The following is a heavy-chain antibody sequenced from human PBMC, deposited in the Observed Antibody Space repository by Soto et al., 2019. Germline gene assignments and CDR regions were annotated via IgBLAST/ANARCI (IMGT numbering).Heavy chain of an antibody. V-gene: IGHV3-30-3*01. D-gene: IGHD2-2*01. Sequence: GGSLRLSCAASGFTFSSYAMHWVRQAPGKGLEWVAVISYDGSNKYYADSVKGRFTISRDNSKNTLYLQMNSLRAEDTAVYYCARERYCSSTSCYFPYYYYGMDVWGQGTTVTVSS. J-gene: IGHJ6*02. CDR2: ISYDGSNK. CDR1: GFTFSSYA. CDR3: ARERYCSSTSCYFPYYYYGMDV.